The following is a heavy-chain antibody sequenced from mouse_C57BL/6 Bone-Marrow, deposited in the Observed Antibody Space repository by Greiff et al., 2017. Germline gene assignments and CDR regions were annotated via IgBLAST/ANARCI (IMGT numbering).Heavy chain of an antibody. D-gene: IGHD1-1*01. CDR1: GFNITDDY. Sequence: EVQLQESGAELVRPGASVKLSCTASGFNITDDYMHWVKQRPEQGLEWIGWIDPENGDTEYASKFQGKATITAETSSNTAYLQLSSLTSENTAVYYCGYGNAMDYWGQGTSVTVSS. CDR3: GYGNAMDY. J-gene: IGHJ4*01. V-gene: IGHV14-4*01. CDR2: IDPENGDT.